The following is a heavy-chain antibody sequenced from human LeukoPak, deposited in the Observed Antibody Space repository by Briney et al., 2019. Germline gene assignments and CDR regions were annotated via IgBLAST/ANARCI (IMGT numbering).Heavy chain of an antibody. CDR2: ITSSSYI. CDR1: GFTFSSYT. V-gene: IGHV3-21*01. D-gene: IGHD6-13*01. J-gene: IGHJ5*01. CDR3: ARPYSISWELDS. Sequence: GGSLRLSCAASGFTFSSYTMNWVRQAPGKGPEWVSSITSSSYIYYADSVKGRFTISRDNARNSLYLQMNSLRAEDTAVYYCARPYSISWELDSWGQGTLVTVSS.